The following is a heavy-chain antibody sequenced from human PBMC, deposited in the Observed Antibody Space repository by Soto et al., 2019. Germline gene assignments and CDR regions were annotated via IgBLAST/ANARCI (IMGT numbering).Heavy chain of an antibody. V-gene: IGHV1-2*02. J-gene: IGHJ5*02. CDR1: GFSFTDYY. D-gene: IGHD6-6*01. CDR2: INAHSGGT. Sequence: SVKVSCKASGFSFTDYYIHCLLRSPLQGFEWMGCINAHSGGTEYAQKFQGRVTLTRDTSIATAYLTLTSLTSDDTALYFCAKDLTRQLAYWLDPWGQGTQVTVSS. CDR3: AKDLTRQLAYWLDP.